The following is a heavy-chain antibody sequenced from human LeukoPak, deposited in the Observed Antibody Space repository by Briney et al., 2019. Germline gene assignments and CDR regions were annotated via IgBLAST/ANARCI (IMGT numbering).Heavy chain of an antibody. D-gene: IGHD5-18*01. CDR2: MNPNSGNT. CDR3: ARVLADSYAVDY. Sequence: VASVKFSCKASGYTFTSYDINWVRQATGQGIEWMGWMNPNSGNTGYAQKFQGRVTMTRNTSISTAYMGLSSLRSEDTAVYYCARVLADSYAVDYWGQGTLVTVSS. J-gene: IGHJ4*02. CDR1: GYTFTSYD. V-gene: IGHV1-8*01.